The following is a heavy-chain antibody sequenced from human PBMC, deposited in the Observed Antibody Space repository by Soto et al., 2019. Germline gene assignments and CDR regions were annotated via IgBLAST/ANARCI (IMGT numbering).Heavy chain of an antibody. V-gene: IGHV1-18*01. CDR2: ITTDKSNT. CDR3: ARTRGYSYGYADY. D-gene: IGHD5-18*01. CDR1: GYTFTSYG. J-gene: IGHJ4*02. Sequence: AAVKVSCKASGYTFTSYGISWVRQAPGEGLEWMGWITTDKSNTNYAQKFQGRVTMTTDTSTRTAYMELRILTSDDTAVYYCARTRGYSYGYADYWGQGTLVTVSS.